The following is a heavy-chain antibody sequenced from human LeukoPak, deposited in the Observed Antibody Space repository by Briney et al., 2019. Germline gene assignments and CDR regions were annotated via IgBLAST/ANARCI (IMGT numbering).Heavy chain of an antibody. CDR1: GGSISGGSSY. Sequence: PLETLSLTCSVSGGSISGGSSYWGWIRQPPGKGLEWIGSIYNTVSTVYNPSLKSRVTISIDTSNNQFSLKLSSVTAADTAVYYCARNTSYSYDSSGYLFDFWGQGTLVTVSS. V-gene: IGHV4-39*01. CDR3: ARNTSYSYDSSGYLFDF. D-gene: IGHD3-22*01. CDR2: IYNTVST. J-gene: IGHJ4*02.